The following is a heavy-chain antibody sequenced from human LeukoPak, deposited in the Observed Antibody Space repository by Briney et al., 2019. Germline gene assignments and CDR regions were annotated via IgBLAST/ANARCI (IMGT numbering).Heavy chain of an antibody. D-gene: IGHD1-26*01. CDR1: GGSISNSNW. CDR2: IYHSGST. CDR3: ARDSGSYSYGMDV. V-gene: IGHV4-4*02. J-gene: IGHJ6*02. Sequence: SGTLSLTCAVSGGSISNSNWWSWVRQPPGKGLEWIGEIYHSGSTNYNPSLKSRVTISVDKSKNQFSLKLSSVTAADTAVYYCARDSGSYSYGMDVWGQGTTVTVSS.